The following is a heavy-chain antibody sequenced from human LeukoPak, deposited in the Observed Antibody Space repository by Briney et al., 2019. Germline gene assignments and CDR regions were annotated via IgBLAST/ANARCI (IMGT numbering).Heavy chain of an antibody. Sequence: PGGSLRLSCAASGFTFSSYGMSWVRRAPGKGLEWVSAISGSGGSTYYADSVKGRFTISRDNSKNTLYLQMNSLRAEDTAVYYCAKVWGYYYDSSGPLDYWGQGTLVTVSS. D-gene: IGHD3-22*01. CDR3: AKVWGYYYDSSGPLDY. J-gene: IGHJ4*02. CDR2: ISGSGGST. CDR1: GFTFSSYG. V-gene: IGHV3-23*01.